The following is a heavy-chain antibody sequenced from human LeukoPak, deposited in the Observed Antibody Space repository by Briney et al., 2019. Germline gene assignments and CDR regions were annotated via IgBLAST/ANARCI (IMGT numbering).Heavy chain of an antibody. CDR2: ISYDGTNK. CDR3: AKDLIAAAGQGGAFDI. Sequence: GGSLRLSCAASGFTFRNLGMHWVRQAPGRGLEWVAAISYDGTNKYYADSVKGRFTISRDNSKSTVYLQMNSLRVEDTAVYYCAKDLIAAAGQGGAFDIWGQGTMVTASS. J-gene: IGHJ3*02. V-gene: IGHV3-30*18. D-gene: IGHD6-13*01. CDR1: GFTFRNLG.